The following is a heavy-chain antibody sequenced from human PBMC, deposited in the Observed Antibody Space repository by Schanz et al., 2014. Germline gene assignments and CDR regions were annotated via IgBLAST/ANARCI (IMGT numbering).Heavy chain of an antibody. D-gene: IGHD5-12*01. J-gene: IGHJ3*02. V-gene: IGHV3-74*02. CDR3: AGAVATIRADSFDI. CDR2: TSNDGSFT. CDR1: GFTFSDSW. Sequence: EVQLVESGGGLVKPGGSLRLSCAASGFTFSDSWMHWVRQAPGKGLVWVSRTSNDGSFTTFADSVKGRFTISRDNAKNSLYLQMNSLRAEDTAVYYCAGAVATIRADSFDIWGQGTMVAVSS.